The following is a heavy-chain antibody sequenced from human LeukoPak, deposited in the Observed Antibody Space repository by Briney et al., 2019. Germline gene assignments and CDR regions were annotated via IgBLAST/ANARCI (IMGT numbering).Heavy chain of an antibody. CDR3: ARDKRQLVVRYFDY. Sequence: PSETLSLTCTVSSGSISSSSYYWGWIRQPPGKGLEWIGNIYYSGSTHYNPSLKSRVTISVDTSKNQFSLKLSSVTAADTAVYYCARDKRQLVVRYFDYWGQGTLVTVSS. CDR2: IYYSGST. CDR1: SGSISSSSYY. J-gene: IGHJ4*02. D-gene: IGHD6-6*01. V-gene: IGHV4-39*07.